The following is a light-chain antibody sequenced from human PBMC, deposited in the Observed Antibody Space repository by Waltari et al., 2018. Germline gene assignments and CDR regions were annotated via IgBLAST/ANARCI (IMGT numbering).Light chain of an antibody. CDR2: KAS. CDR3: QQYNSYSPTPWT. Sequence: DIQMTQSPSPLSASVGDRVTITCRASQSISSWLAWYQQQPGKAPKLLIYKASSLESGGPSRFSGSGSGTEFTLTISSLQPDDFATYDCQQYNSYSPTPWTFGQGTKVEIK. V-gene: IGKV1-5*03. J-gene: IGKJ1*01. CDR1: QSISSW.